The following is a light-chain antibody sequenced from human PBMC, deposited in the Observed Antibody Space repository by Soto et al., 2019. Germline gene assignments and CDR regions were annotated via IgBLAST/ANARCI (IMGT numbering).Light chain of an antibody. Sequence: QSALTQPASVSGSPGQSITISCTGTNSDVGAYNYVSWYQLHPGKAPKLIIYDVDSRPSGVSNRFYGSKSGNTASLTVSGLQAEDEGDYYCRSYISTGVIFGGGTQLTV. CDR3: RSYISTGVI. CDR2: DVD. J-gene: IGLJ2*01. V-gene: IGLV2-14*03. CDR1: NSDVGAYNY.